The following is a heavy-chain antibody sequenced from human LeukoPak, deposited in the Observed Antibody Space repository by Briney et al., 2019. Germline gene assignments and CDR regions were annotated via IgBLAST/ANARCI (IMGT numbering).Heavy chain of an antibody. CDR3: ARVPSICLGSTSCPRWFDP. Sequence: SETLSLTCTVSGGSISSYYWSWIRQPPGKGLEWIGYIYYSGSTNYNPSLKSRVTISVDTSKNQFSLKLSSVAAADTAVYYCARVPSICLGSTSCPRWFDPWGQGTLVTVSS. D-gene: IGHD2-2*01. CDR1: GGSISSYY. J-gene: IGHJ5*02. CDR2: IYYSGST. V-gene: IGHV4-59*12.